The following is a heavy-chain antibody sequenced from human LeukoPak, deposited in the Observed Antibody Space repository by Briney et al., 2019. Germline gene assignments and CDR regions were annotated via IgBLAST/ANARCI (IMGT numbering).Heavy chain of an antibody. V-gene: IGHV3-21*01. CDR3: ARDTLFDY. Sequence: GGSLRLSCAASGFTFRSYTMNWVRQAPGKGLEWVSSISSSTTYIYYADSVKGRFTISRDNAKNSLYLQMNSLRAEDTAVYYCARDTLFDYWGQGTLVTVSS. J-gene: IGHJ4*02. CDR2: ISSSTTYI. CDR1: GFTFRSYT.